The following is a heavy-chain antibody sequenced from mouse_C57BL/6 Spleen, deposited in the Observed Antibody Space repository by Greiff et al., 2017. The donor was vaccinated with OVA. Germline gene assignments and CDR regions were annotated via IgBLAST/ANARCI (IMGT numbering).Heavy chain of an antibody. J-gene: IGHJ2*01. V-gene: IGHV1-55*01. CDR2: IYPGSGST. D-gene: IGHD2-2*01. Sequence: VQLQQPGAELVKPGASVKMSCKASGYTFTSYWITWVKQRPGQGLEWIGDIYPGSGSTNYNEKFKSKATLTVDTSSSTAYMQLSSLTSEDSAVYYGARQRSTMVTTYYFDYWGQGTTLTVSS. CDR1: GYTFTSYW. CDR3: ARQRSTMVTTYYFDY.